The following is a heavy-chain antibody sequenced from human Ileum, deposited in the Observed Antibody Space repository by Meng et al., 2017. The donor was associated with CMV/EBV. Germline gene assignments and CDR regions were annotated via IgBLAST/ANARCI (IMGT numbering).Heavy chain of an antibody. CDR2: IYTSGST. CDR3: ARYCSGGSCYSGRHNWFDP. J-gene: IGHJ5*02. V-gene: IGHV4-4*07. CDR1: CGSISSYY. Sequence: QGTLQEWGPGMVNPPGTLSPTCTVSCGSISSYYWRWIRQPAGKGLEWIGRIYTSGSTNYNPSLKSRVTMSVDTSKNQFSLKLSSVTAADTAVYYCARYCSGGSCYSGRHNWFDPWGQGTLVTVSS. D-gene: IGHD2-15*01.